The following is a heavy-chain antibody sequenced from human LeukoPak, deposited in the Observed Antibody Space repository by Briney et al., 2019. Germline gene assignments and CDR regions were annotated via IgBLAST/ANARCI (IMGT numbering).Heavy chain of an antibody. Sequence: ASVKVSCTTSGYTFGVTWVRQAPGQGLEWVGWISAYDGNTNYAPKFQGRVAMTTDTSTNTAYRELRSLRSDDTAIYYCARTCPMMFCSSSFFDPWGQGTLVTVSS. CDR2: ISAYDGNT. D-gene: IGHD2-2*01. V-gene: IGHV1-18*01. CDR1: GYTFG. CDR3: ARTCPMMFCSSSFFDP. J-gene: IGHJ5*02.